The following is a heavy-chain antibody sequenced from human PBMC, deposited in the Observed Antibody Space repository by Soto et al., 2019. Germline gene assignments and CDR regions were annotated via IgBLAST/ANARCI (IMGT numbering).Heavy chain of an antibody. D-gene: IGHD1-26*01. CDR2: IYYSGST. J-gene: IGHJ5*02. V-gene: IGHV4-59*01. CDR3: AREHSGSYSSIRPPTNWFDP. CDR1: GGSISSYY. Sequence: QVQLQESGPGLVKPSETLSLTCTVSGGSISSYYWSWIRQPPGKGLEWIGYIYYSGSTNYNPSLKSRVTIPVDTPXXQXSXXLSSVTAADTAVYYCAREHSGSYSSIRPPTNWFDPWGQGTLVTVSS.